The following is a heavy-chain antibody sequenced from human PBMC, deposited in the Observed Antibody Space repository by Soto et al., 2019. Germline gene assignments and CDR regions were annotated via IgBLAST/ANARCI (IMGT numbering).Heavy chain of an antibody. V-gene: IGHV3-30*18. CDR1: GFTFSSYG. CDR2: ISYDGSNK. D-gene: IGHD4-17*01. CDR3: ANGANDYGDYGAGYYYYYGMDV. J-gene: IGHJ6*02. Sequence: QVQLVESGGGVVQPGRSLRLSCAASGFTFSSYGMHWVRQAPGKGLEWVAVISYDGSNKYYADSVKGRFTISRDNSKNTLYLQMNSLRAEVTAVYYCANGANDYGDYGAGYYYYYGMDVWGQGTTVTVSS.